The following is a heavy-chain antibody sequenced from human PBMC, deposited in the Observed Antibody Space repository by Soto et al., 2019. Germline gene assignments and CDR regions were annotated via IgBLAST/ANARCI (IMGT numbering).Heavy chain of an antibody. Sequence: QVQLVQSGAEEKKPGASVKVSCKASGYTFTSYAMHWGRQAPGQRLEWMGWINAGNGNTKYSQKFQGRVTITRDTFASTAYMMLSSPRAEDTAVYYCARASVGPGRAEYWGQGTLVTVSS. CDR3: ARASVGPGRAEY. V-gene: IGHV1-3*05. CDR1: GYTFTSYA. D-gene: IGHD6-13*01. J-gene: IGHJ4*02. CDR2: INAGNGNT.